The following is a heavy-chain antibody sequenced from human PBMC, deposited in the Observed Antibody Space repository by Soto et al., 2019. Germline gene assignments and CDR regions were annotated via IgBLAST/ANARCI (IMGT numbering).Heavy chain of an antibody. CDR1: GVNVRSDW. D-gene: IGHD7-27*01. CDR3: ARDPKTSGGQHWAFNYFDS. V-gene: IGHV3-30-3*01. CDR2: ISYDGTNK. J-gene: IGHJ4*02. Sequence: PGGALILSCAVSGVNVRSDWMSWVRQGGGKRLERLAVISYDGTNKFYADSVKGRFTISRDNSKSTLYLQVDSLRPEDAAVYYCARDPKTSGGQHWAFNYFDSWGQGTLVTVSS.